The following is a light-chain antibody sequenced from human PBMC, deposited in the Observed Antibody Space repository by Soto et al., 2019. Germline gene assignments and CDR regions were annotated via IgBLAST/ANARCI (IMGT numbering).Light chain of an antibody. CDR1: QSLLHSTGETF. CDR3: MQSTQLPPT. CDR2: EVS. J-gene: IGKJ5*01. Sequence: DIVMTQSPLSLPVTPGEPASISCRSSQSLLHSTGETFLFWYLQKPGQSPQLLIYEVSTRVSGVPDRFSGSGSGTDFTLEISRVETDDVGIYYCMQSTQLPPTFGQGTRLEIK. V-gene: IGKV2D-29*02.